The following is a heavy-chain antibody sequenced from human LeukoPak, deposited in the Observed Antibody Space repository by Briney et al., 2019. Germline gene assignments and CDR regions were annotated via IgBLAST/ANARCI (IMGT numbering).Heavy chain of an antibody. J-gene: IGHJ4*02. D-gene: IGHD3-22*01. CDR3: ARDPTAYYYDSSGSK. CDR1: GFTFSSCT. CDR2: ISNTGIYI. Sequence: GGSLRLSCAASGFTFSSCTMNWVRQGPGKGLEWVSSISNTGIYIYYADSVKGRFTISRDNAKDSLYLQMDSLRAEDTAVYYCARDPTAYYYDSSGSKWGQGTLVTVSS. V-gene: IGHV3-21*01.